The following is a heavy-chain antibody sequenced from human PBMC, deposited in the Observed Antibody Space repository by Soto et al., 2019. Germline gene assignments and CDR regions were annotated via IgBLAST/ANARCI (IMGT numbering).Heavy chain of an antibody. Sequence: SETLSLTCTVSGGSISSSSYYGGWIRQPPGKGLEWIGSIYYSGSTYYNPSLKSRVTISVDTSKNQFSLKLSSVTAADTAVYYCARDSITIFGVAHHQSFDIWGQGTTVTVSS. D-gene: IGHD3-3*01. CDR3: ARDSITIFGVAHHQSFDI. CDR2: IYYSGST. CDR1: GGSISSSSYY. J-gene: IGHJ6*02. V-gene: IGHV4-39*02.